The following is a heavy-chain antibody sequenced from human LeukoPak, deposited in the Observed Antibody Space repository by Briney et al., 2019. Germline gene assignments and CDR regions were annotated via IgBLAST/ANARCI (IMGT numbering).Heavy chain of an antibody. CDR1: GGSISSGSYY. CDR3: ARHRMALDAFDI. V-gene: IGHV4-39*01. J-gene: IGHJ3*02. Sequence: SQTLSLTCTVSGGSISSGSYYWSWIRQPAGKGLEWIGSIYYSGSTYYNPSLKSRVTISVDTSKNQFSLKLSSVTAADTAVYYCARHRMALDAFDIWGQGTMVTVSS. D-gene: IGHD3-16*02. CDR2: IYYSGST.